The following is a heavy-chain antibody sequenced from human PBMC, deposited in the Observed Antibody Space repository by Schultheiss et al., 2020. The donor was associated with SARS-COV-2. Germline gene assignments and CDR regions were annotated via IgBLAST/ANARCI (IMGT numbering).Heavy chain of an antibody. D-gene: IGHD2-21*02. CDR2: IFSNDEK. J-gene: IGHJ6*02. Sequence: SGPTLVKPTETLTLTCTVSGFSLNNARMGVSWIRQPPGKALEWLGNIFSNDEKSYRTSLKSRLTISRDTSKSQVVLSMTNMDPVDTATYYCAHLFCGGNCYTFGIVGMDVWGQGTTVTVSS. CDR1: GFSLNNARMG. V-gene: IGHV2-26*01. CDR3: AHLFCGGNCYTFGIVGMDV.